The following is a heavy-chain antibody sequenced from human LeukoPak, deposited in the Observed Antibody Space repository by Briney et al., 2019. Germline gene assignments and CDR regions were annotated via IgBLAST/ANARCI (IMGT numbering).Heavy chain of an antibody. CDR2: INPNSGGT. J-gene: IGHJ4*02. Sequence: GASVKVSCQASVYTFTGYYMHCVRQAPGQGLEWMGWINPNSGGTNYAQKFQSRVTMTRDTSISTAYMELSRLRSDDTAVYYCARGAYYYDSSSYPYYFDYWGQGTLVTVSS. D-gene: IGHD3-22*01. CDR3: ARGAYYYDSSSYPYYFDY. V-gene: IGHV1-2*02. CDR1: VYTFTGYY.